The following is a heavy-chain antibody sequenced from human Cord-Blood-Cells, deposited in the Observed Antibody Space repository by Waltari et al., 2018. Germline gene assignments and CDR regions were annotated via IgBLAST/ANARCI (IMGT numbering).Heavy chain of an antibody. CDR2: FDPEDGET. V-gene: IGHV1-24*01. D-gene: IGHD1-1*01. CDR3: ATETSFLERRYYYGMDV. CDR1: GDTLHELS. Sequence: QVQLVQSGAEVKKPGASVKVSCQVSGDTLHELSMHWVRPLPGKGLELMGGFDPEDGETIYAQKFQGRVTMTEDTSTDTAYMELSSLRSEDTAVYYCATETSFLERRYYYGMDVWGQGTTVTVSS. J-gene: IGHJ6*02.